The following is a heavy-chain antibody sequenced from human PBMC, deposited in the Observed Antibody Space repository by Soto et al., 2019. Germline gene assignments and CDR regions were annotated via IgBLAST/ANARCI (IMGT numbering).Heavy chain of an antibody. J-gene: IGHJ4*02. CDR2: IYYSGST. Sequence: QVQLQESGPGLVKPSETLSLTCTVSGGSIGSYYWSWIRQPPGKGLEWIGYIYYSGSTNYNPSLRSRGTISVDTSKNQFSLKLSSVTAADTAVYYCARVYYYGSGSYSFDYWGQGTLVTVSS. CDR3: ARVYYYGSGSYSFDY. CDR1: GGSIGSYY. V-gene: IGHV4-59*01. D-gene: IGHD3-10*01.